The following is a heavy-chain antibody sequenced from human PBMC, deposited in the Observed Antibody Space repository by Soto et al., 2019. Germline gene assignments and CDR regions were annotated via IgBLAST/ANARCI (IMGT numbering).Heavy chain of an antibody. Sequence: GGSLRLSCAASGLTFSKAWMNWVRPAPGKGLEWVGRIKSKTDGETTDYAAPVKGRFTISRDDSKNTLYLQMNSLKTEDTAIYYCTTLYSTDPWGQGTLVTVSS. V-gene: IGHV3-15*07. D-gene: IGHD6-13*01. CDR2: IKSKTDGETT. CDR1: GLTFSKAW. J-gene: IGHJ5*02. CDR3: TTLYSTDP.